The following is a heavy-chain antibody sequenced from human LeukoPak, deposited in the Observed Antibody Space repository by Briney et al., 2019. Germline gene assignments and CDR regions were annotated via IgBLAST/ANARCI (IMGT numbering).Heavy chain of an antibody. Sequence: SETLSLTCAVSGGSISSGGYSWSWVRQPPGTGLEWIGYIYHSGSTYYNPSLKSRVTISVDRSKNQFSLKLSSVTAADTAVYYCAREATVVGDAFDIWGQGTMVTVSS. J-gene: IGHJ3*02. CDR1: GGSISSGGYS. CDR2: IYHSGST. V-gene: IGHV4-30-2*01. D-gene: IGHD4-23*01. CDR3: AREATVVGDAFDI.